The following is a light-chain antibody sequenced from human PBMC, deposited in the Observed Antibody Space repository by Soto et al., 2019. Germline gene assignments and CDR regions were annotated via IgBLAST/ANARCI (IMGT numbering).Light chain of an antibody. CDR1: QSISSW. V-gene: IGKV1-5*03. CDR3: QQYRDNWT. CDR2: KAS. J-gene: IGKJ1*01. Sequence: DIQMSQSPSTLAASVGDRFSITCRASQSISSWLAWYQQKPGTAPKLLIYKASTLQSGVPSRFSGSGSGTEFTLTISSLQPDDSATYYCQQYRDNWTFGQGTKVE.